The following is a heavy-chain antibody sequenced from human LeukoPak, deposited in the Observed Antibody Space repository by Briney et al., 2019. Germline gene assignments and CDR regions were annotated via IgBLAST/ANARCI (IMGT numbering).Heavy chain of an antibody. D-gene: IGHD1-20*01. CDR3: ASYDSGYNWNRH. V-gene: IGHV1-2*02. CDR2: ISPNSGDT. CDR1: GYSFTYY. Sequence: GASVKVSCKTSGYSFTYYIYWVRQAPGPGLEWVGYISPNSGDTKYAQKFQGRVTLTTDTSITTAYMELSRLTSDDTAVYYCASYDSGYNWNRHWGQGTLITVSS. J-gene: IGHJ4*02.